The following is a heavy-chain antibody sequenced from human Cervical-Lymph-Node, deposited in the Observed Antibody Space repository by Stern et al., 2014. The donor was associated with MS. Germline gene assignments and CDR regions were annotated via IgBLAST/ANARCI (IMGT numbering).Heavy chain of an antibody. V-gene: IGHV1-69*12. CDR3: ARARGGMTERSWRESGFAS. J-gene: IGHJ4*02. D-gene: IGHD2-21*02. Sequence: VQLVQSGAEVKKPGSSVKVSCKATFCSYDISWVRQAPGQGLAWMGGIIPVLGAANYAQKFQGRVTITADESTNTVYMELSSLRSEDTGVYFCARARGGMTERSWRESGFASWGQGTLVTVSS. CDR1: TFCSYD. CDR2: IIPVLGAA.